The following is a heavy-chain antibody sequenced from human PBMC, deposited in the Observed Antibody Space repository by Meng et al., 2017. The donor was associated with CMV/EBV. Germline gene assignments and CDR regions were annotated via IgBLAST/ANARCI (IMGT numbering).Heavy chain of an antibody. CDR3: ARVELNTAMSGYGMDV. J-gene: IGHJ6*02. D-gene: IGHD5-18*01. CDR1: GGTFSSYA. Sequence: SVKVSCKASGGTFSSYAISWVRQAPGQGLEWMGGIIPIFGTANYAQKFQGRVTITTDESTSTAYMELSSLRSEDTAVYYCARVELNTAMSGYGMDVGPRDHGHRLL. CDR2: IIPIFGTA. V-gene: IGHV1-69*05.